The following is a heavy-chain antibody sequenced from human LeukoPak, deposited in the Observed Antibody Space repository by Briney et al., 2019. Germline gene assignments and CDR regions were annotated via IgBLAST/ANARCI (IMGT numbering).Heavy chain of an antibody. CDR2: IYYSGST. J-gene: IGHJ6*03. CDR1: GGSISSHY. D-gene: IGHD4/OR15-4a*01. Sequence: SETLSLTCTVSGGSISSHYWSWIRQPPGKGLEWIGYIYYSGSTNYNPSLKSRVTISVDTSKNQFSLKLSSVTAADTAVYYCARNAYGANTVMAKPSHYYYYYMDVWGKGTTVTVSS. V-gene: IGHV4-59*11. CDR3: ARNAYGANTVMAKPSHYYYYYMDV.